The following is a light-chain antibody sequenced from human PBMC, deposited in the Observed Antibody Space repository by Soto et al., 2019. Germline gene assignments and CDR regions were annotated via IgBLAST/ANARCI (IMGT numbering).Light chain of an antibody. J-gene: IGKJ4*02. CDR1: QSVSSSY. CDR2: GAS. V-gene: IGKV3-20*01. Sequence: EIVLTQSPGTLSLSPGERATLSCRASQSVSSSYLAWYQQKPGKAHRLLISGASIRATGIPHRFGGSGAGTVFTLTISRLEPEDSAVYCCQQDGNPPTFGGGTKVEIK. CDR3: QQDGNPPT.